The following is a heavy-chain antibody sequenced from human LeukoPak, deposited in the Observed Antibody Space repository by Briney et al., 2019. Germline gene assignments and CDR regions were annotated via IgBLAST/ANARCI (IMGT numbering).Heavy chain of an antibody. CDR1: GFTFSSYW. J-gene: IGHJ5*02. D-gene: IGHD2-8*02. CDR3: AKGVSSVVYALNWFDP. V-gene: IGHV3-74*01. Sequence: GGSLRLSCAASGFTFSSYWMHWVRQAPGKGLVWVSRINSDGSSTSYADSVKGRFTISRDNAKNTLYLQMNSLRAEDTAVYYCAKGVSSVVYALNWFDPWGQGTLVTVSS. CDR2: INSDGSST.